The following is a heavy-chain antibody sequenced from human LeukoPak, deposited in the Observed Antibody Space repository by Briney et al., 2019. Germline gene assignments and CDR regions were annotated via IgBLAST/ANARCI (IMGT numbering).Heavy chain of an antibody. CDR1: GFSFRSYA. CDR3: ARVRWEPNDY. CDR2: ISDDVANK. V-gene: IGHV3-30*04. D-gene: IGHD1-26*01. J-gene: IGHJ4*02. Sequence: PGKSLTLSCAASGFSFRSYAMHWVRQAPGKGLEWLAIISDDVANKHYADSVKGRFTISRDNAKNSLYLQMNSLRAEDTAVYYCARVRWEPNDYWGQGTLVTVSS.